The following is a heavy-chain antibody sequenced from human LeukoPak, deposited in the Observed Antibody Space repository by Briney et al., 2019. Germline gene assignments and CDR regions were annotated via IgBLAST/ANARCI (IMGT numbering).Heavy chain of an antibody. CDR2: INHSGST. CDR3: AIVGSSGYDY. Sequence: SETLSLTCAVYGGSFSGYYWSWIRQPPGKGLEGIGEINHSGSTNYNPSLKSRVTISVDTSKNQFSLKLSSVTAADTAVYYCAIVGSSGYDYWGRGTLVTVSS. CDR1: GGSFSGYY. D-gene: IGHD6-25*01. J-gene: IGHJ4*02. V-gene: IGHV4-34*01.